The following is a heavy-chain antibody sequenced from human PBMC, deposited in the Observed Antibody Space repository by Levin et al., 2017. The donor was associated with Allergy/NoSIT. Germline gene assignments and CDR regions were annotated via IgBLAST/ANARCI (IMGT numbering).Heavy chain of an antibody. D-gene: IGHD6-19*01. CDR2: IIPIFGTA. V-gene: IGHV1-69*01. CDR1: GGTFSSYA. Sequence: KISCKASGGTFSSYAISWVRQAPGQGLEWMGGIIPIFGTANYAQKFQGRVTITADESTSTAYMELSSLRSEDTAVYYCARSRPMGIAVAGTAFPYWGQGTLVTVSS. J-gene: IGHJ4*02. CDR3: ARSRPMGIAVAGTAFPY.